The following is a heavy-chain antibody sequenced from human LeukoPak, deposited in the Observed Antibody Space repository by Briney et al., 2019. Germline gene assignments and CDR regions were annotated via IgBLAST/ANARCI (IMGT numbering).Heavy chain of an antibody. CDR2: IYSGGST. V-gene: IGHV3-66*01. D-gene: IGHD2-21*02. CDR1: GFTVSSNY. Sequence: GGSLRLSCAASGFTVSSNYMSWVRQAPGKGLEWVSVIYSGGSTYYADSVKGRFTISRDNSKNTLYLQMNSLRAEDTAVYYCARTYCGGDCYSQAFDIWGQGTMVTVSS. J-gene: IGHJ3*02. CDR3: ARTYCGGDCYSQAFDI.